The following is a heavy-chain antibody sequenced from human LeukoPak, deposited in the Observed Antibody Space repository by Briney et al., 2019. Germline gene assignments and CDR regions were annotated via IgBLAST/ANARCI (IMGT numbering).Heavy chain of an antibody. J-gene: IGHJ6*02. Sequence: ASVRVSCKASGYTFTSYGISWVRQAPGQGLEWMGWISAYNGNTNYAQKLQGRVTMTTDTSTSTAYMELRSLRSDDTAVYYCARDCSSTSCYVLRGYGMDVWGQGTTVTVSS. D-gene: IGHD2-2*01. V-gene: IGHV1-18*01. CDR3: ARDCSSTSCYVLRGYGMDV. CDR1: GYTFTSYG. CDR2: ISAYNGNT.